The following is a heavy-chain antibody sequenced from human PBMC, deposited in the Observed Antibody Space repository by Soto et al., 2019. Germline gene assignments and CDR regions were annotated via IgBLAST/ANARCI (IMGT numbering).Heavy chain of an antibody. Sequence: SETLSLTCTVSGGSISSGGYYWSWIRQHPGKGLEFIGNIYSSGTTYYYPSFERRVAMSVDTSRNQFSLKLTSVTAADTAVYFCARLVYDTRLNYMYFDFWGPGTLVTVSS. V-gene: IGHV4-31*03. CDR3: ARLVYDTRLNYMYFDF. CDR1: GGSISSGGYY. CDR2: IYSSGTT. J-gene: IGHJ4*02. D-gene: IGHD3-10*01.